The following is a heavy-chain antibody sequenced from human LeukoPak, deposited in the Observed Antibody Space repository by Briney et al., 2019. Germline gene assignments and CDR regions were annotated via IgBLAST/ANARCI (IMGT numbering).Heavy chain of an antibody. J-gene: IGHJ3*02. CDR2: ISGSGGTK. Sequence: GGSLRLSCVASGCTFSSYGMSWVRQAPGEGLEWVSAISGSGGTKYYADSVKGRFTIFRDNSKNTLYLQMNSLRAEDTAVYYCAKVHIWFGELLNAFDIWGQGTMVTVFS. D-gene: IGHD3-10*01. CDR1: GCTFSSYG. V-gene: IGHV3-23*01. CDR3: AKVHIWFGELLNAFDI.